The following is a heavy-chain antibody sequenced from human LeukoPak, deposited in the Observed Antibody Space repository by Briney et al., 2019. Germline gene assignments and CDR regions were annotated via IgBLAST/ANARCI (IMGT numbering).Heavy chain of an antibody. V-gene: IGHV3-7*01. J-gene: IGHJ4*02. CDR1: GFTFSNYW. CDR3: ATHPRSGGSC. Sequence: GGSLRLSCAASGFTFSNYWLSWVRQAPGKGLEWVANMKQDGSEKYCVDSVKGRFTISRDNAKNSLYLQMNSLRAEDTAVYYCATHPRSGGSCWGQGTLVTVSS. CDR2: MKQDGSEK. D-gene: IGHD2-15*01.